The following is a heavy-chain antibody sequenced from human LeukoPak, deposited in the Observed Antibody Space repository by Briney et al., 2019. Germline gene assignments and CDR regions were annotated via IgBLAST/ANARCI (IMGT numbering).Heavy chain of an antibody. V-gene: IGHV3-48*04. D-gene: IGHD6-13*01. CDR1: GFTFSSYG. CDR2: ISSSGSTI. CDR3: ARVTAVAAPWVY. J-gene: IGHJ4*02. Sequence: GGSLRLSCAASGFTFSSYGMNWARQAPGKGLEWVSYISSSGSTIQYADSVEGRFTISRDNAKNSLYLQMNSLRAEDTAVYYCARVTAVAAPWVYWGQETQVTVSS.